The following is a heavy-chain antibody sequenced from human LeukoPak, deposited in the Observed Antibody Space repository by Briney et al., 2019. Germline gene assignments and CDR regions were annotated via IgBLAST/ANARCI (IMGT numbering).Heavy chain of an antibody. V-gene: IGHV3-30*18. D-gene: IGHD5-18*01. J-gene: IGHJ4*02. CDR1: GFTFSSYG. CDR3: AKDRATSGYTYGYAIDY. Sequence: GGSRRLSCAASGFTFSSYGMHWVRQAPGKGLEWVAVISYDGSDKYYADSVKGRFTISRDNSKKTLYLQMNSLRAEDTAVYYCAKDRATSGYTYGYAIDYWGQGTLVTVSS. CDR2: ISYDGSDK.